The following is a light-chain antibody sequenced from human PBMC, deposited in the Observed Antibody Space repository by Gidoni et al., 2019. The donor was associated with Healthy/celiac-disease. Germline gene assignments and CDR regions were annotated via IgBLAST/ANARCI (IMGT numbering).Light chain of an antibody. CDR3: QVWDTTTDRMV. Sequence: SYVLTQPPSVSLASGQTATIACGGDHLGDKSVNWYQQKSGQAPVLVVYGDRGRPSGIPERFSGSLSANTATLTISRVEVGDAADYYCQVWDTTTDRMVFGGGTKLTVL. CDR1: HLGDKS. CDR2: GDR. J-gene: IGLJ3*02. V-gene: IGLV3-21*02.